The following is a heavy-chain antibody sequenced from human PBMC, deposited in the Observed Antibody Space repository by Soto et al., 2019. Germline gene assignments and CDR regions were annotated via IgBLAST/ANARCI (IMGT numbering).Heavy chain of an antibody. CDR2: IYYSGST. Sequence: SETLSLTCTVSGGSISSSSYYWGWIRQPPGKGLEWIGSIYYSGSTYYNPSLKSRVTISVDTSKNQFSLKLSSVTAADTAVYYFARRYCISTSGYAPPSFDYWGKEPLVPVS. D-gene: IGHD2-2*01. V-gene: IGHV4-39*01. J-gene: IGHJ4*02. CDR3: ARRYCISTSGYAPPSFDY. CDR1: GGSISSSSYY.